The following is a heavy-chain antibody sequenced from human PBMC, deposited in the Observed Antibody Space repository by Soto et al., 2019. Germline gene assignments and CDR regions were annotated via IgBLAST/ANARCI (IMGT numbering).Heavy chain of an antibody. CDR1: GFTFSNYF. Sequence: QLVESGGDLVQPGWSLRLSCAASGFTFSNYFMKWVRQAPGKGLEWVANINQDGTEKNYVESVKGRFTISRDNAKNSLYLQMDSLRVEDTAVYYCATYRTVDATRRLDCWGQGTLVTVSS. CDR2: INQDGTEK. J-gene: IGHJ4*02. V-gene: IGHV3-7*03. D-gene: IGHD4-4*01. CDR3: ATYRTVDATRRLDC.